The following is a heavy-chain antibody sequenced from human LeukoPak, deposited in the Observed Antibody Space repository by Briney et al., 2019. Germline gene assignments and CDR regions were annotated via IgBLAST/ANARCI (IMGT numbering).Heavy chain of an antibody. Sequence: SETLSLTCSVSDDSISIYYWSWIRQPPGKGLEWIGYIDHTGSTNYNPSLKSRVTISVDTSKNQFSLELTSVTSADTAVYYCARDRGGGYFDYWGQGTLLTVSS. D-gene: IGHD3-10*01. J-gene: IGHJ4*02. CDR2: IDHTGST. CDR1: DDSISIYY. V-gene: IGHV4-59*01. CDR3: ARDRGGGYFDY.